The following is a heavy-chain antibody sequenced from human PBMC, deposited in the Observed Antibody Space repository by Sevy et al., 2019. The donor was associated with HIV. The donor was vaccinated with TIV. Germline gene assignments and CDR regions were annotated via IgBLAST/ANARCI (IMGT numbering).Heavy chain of an antibody. CDR2: ISAYNGNT. CDR1: GYTFTSYG. V-gene: IGHV1-18*03. Sequence: ASVKVSCKASGYTFTSYGISWVRQAPGQGLEWMGWISAYNGNTNYAQKLQGRVTMTTDTSTSTAYMELRSLRSDDMAVYYCARDRGLTMVRGGYYYYYYGMDVWGQGTTVTVSS. CDR3: ARDRGLTMVRGGYYYYYYGMDV. J-gene: IGHJ6*02. D-gene: IGHD3-10*01.